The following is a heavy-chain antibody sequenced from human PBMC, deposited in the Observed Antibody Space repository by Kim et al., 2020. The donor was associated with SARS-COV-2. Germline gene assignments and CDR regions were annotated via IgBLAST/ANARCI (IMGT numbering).Heavy chain of an antibody. CDR3: ARGIWFANP. V-gene: IGHV3-53*01. CDR2: IYSGGTI. CDR1: GFSVSSNY. Sequence: GGSLRLSCAASGFSVSSNYMSWVRQAPGKGLEWVSAIYSGGTIYYADSAKGRFTISRDNSKNTLYLQMNSLRAEDTAIYYCARGIWFANPWGQGTLVTVS. D-gene: IGHD3-10*01. J-gene: IGHJ5*02.